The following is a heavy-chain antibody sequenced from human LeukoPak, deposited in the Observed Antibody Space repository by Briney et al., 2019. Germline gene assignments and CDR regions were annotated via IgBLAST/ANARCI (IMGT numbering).Heavy chain of an antibody. CDR3: ARGSSSGYYWFDP. J-gene: IGHJ5*02. CDR1: GFTVSDNY. V-gene: IGHV3-66*01. D-gene: IGHD3-22*01. Sequence: GGSLRPSCAASGFTVSDNYMSWVRQAPGKGLEWVSVIYSDGSTYYADSVKGRFTISRDNSKNTVYLQMNSLRAEDTAVYYCARGSSSGYYWFDPWGQGTLVTVSS. CDR2: IYSDGST.